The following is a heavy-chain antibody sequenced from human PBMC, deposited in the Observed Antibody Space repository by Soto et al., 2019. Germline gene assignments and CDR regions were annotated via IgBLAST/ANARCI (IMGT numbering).Heavy chain of an antibody. D-gene: IGHD1-1*01. J-gene: IGHJ4*02. V-gene: IGHV4-59*12. Sequence: PGGSLRLSCAASGFTFSNYAINWVRQSPGKGLEWIGSIYHTGSTYYSKSLRSRLTMSVDTSKSQFSLRLSSVTAADTAVYYCARATGTLRSRNCDYWGQGSLVTVSS. CDR1: GFTFSNYA. CDR3: ARATGTLRSRNCDY. CDR2: IYHTGST.